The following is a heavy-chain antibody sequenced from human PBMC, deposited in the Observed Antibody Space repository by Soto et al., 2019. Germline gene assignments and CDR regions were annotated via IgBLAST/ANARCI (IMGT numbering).Heavy chain of an antibody. J-gene: IGHJ6*02. V-gene: IGHV1-8*02. CDR2: MNPNSGNT. D-gene: IGHD2-2*01. Sequence: PGESLQISCRGSGYSFTRYWISWVRQMPGKGLEWMGWMNPNSGNTGYAQKFQGRVTMTRNTSISTAYMELSSLRSEDTAVYYCARARSRVYQLLFKWSYYYGMDVWGQGTTVTVSS. CDR3: ARARSRVYQLLFKWSYYYGMDV. CDR1: GYSFTRYW.